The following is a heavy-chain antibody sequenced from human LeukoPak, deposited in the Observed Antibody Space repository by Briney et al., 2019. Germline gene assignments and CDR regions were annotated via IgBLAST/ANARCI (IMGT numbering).Heavy chain of an antibody. CDR3: ARATVTTLDY. Sequence: SETLSLTCAVSGGSISSGGYSWSWIRQPPGKGLEWIGYIYHSGSTYYNPSLKSRVTISVDRSKNQFSLKLSSVTAADTAVYYCARATVTTLDYWGQGTLVTVSS. J-gene: IGHJ4*02. D-gene: IGHD4-17*01. CDR2: IYHSGST. CDR1: GGSISSGGYS. V-gene: IGHV4-30-2*01.